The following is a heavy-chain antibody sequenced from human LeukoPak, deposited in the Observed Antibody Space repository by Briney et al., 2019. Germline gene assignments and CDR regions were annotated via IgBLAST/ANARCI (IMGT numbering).Heavy chain of an antibody. CDR1: GGSFSGYY. CDR3: ARTALRGYSSSWLKFDY. V-gene: IGHV4-34*01. CDR2: INHSGGT. Sequence: SETLSLTCAVYGGSFSGYYWSWIRQPPGKGLEWIGEINHSGGTNYNPSLKSRVTISVDTSKNQFSLKLSSVTAADTAVYYCARTALRGYSSSWLKFDYWGQGTLVTVSS. J-gene: IGHJ4*02. D-gene: IGHD6-13*01.